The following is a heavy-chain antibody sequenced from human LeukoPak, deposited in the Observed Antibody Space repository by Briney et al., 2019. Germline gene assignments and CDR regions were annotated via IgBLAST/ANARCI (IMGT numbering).Heavy chain of an antibody. CDR1: GFTFSSYS. CDR3: ARDYRRYFDY. D-gene: IGHD1-26*01. Sequence: GGSLRLSCAASGFTFSSYSMNWVRQAPGKGLEWVSSISSSSSYIYYPDSVKGRFTISRDNAKNSLYLQMNSLRAEGTAVYYCARDYRRYFDYWGQGTLVTVSS. J-gene: IGHJ4*02. V-gene: IGHV3-21*01. CDR2: ISSSSSYI.